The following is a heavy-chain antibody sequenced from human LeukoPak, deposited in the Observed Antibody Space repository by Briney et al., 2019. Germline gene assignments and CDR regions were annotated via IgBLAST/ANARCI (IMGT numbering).Heavy chain of an antibody. CDR1: GFTFSNYW. CDR3: ARDGSLPDY. J-gene: IGHJ4*02. V-gene: IGHV3-74*01. D-gene: IGHD2-15*01. Sequence: GGSLRLSCAASGFTFSNYWMHWVRQAPGQGLVWVSRITSDGSITTYADSVKGRFTISRDNAKNTLYLQMSSLRAEDGAMYYCARDGSLPDYWGQGTLVTVSS. CDR2: ITSDGSIT.